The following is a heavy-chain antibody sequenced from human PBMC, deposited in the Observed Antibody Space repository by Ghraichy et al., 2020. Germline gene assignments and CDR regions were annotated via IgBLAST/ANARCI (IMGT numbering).Heavy chain of an antibody. D-gene: IGHD4-17*01. CDR2: IYYSGST. V-gene: IGHV4-31*03. Sequence: SETLSLTCTVSGGSISSGGYYWSWIRQHPGKGLEWIGYIYYSGSTYYNPSLKSRVTISVDTSKNQFSLKPSSVTAADTAVYYCATRDSDYGDYVRGESAFDIWGQGTMVTVSS. J-gene: IGHJ3*02. CDR3: ATRDSDYGDYVRGESAFDI. CDR1: GGSISSGGYY.